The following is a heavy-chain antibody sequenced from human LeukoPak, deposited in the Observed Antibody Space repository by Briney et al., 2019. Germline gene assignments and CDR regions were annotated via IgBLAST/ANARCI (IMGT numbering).Heavy chain of an antibody. CDR1: GFTFSSYA. CDR2: ISYDGSNK. Sequence: GGSLRLSCAASGFTFSSYAMHWVRQAPGKGLEWVAVISYDGSNKYYADSVKGRFTISRDNSKNTLYLQMNSLRAEDTAVYYCASLPPSRLPTVTTLDAFDIWGQGTMVTVSS. CDR3: ASLPPSRLPTVTTLDAFDI. V-gene: IGHV3-30-3*01. J-gene: IGHJ3*02. D-gene: IGHD4-17*01.